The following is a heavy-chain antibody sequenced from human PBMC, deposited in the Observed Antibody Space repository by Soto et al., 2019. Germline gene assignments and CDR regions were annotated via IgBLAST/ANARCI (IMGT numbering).Heavy chain of an antibody. Sequence: PSETLSLTCTVSGGSIRSGDNYWSWIRQPPGKGLEWIGYIYYRGSTYYNQSLKSRVTISVDTSKNQFSLKLRSVTAADTAVYYCAREPIAHYTILTGHYKTTPEYALDVWGQGTTVTVSS. CDR2: IYYRGST. J-gene: IGHJ6*02. CDR3: AREPIAHYTILTGHYKTTPEYALDV. D-gene: IGHD3-9*01. CDR1: GGSIRSGDNY. V-gene: IGHV4-30-4*02.